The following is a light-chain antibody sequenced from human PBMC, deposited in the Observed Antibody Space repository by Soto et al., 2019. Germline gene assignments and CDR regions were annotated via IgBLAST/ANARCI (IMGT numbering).Light chain of an antibody. CDR2: GAS. CDR3: QQYFEWPPMT. CDR1: ETVATN. J-gene: IGKJ1*01. V-gene: IGKV3-15*01. Sequence: PGERATLSCWASETVATNLAWYQQKPGQAPRLLISGASTRAAGSSDRFRGSGSGTEFTLTISSLRSEDSAIYYCQQYFEWPPMTFGQGTKVDIK.